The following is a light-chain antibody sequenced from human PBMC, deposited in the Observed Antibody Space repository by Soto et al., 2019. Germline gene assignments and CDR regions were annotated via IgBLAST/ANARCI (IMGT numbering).Light chain of an antibody. J-gene: IGKJ4*01. CDR2: EVS. Sequence: DIVMTQTPASLSVTPGQSASISCKSSQTLLNSDGKTYLYWYLQRAGQPPQLLIFEVSTRFSGVSGRFSGSGSGTDFTLQISRVEAEDVGPYYCMQSIQLPVTFGGGTKVEI. V-gene: IGKV2D-29*01. CDR1: QTLLNSDGKTY. CDR3: MQSIQLPVT.